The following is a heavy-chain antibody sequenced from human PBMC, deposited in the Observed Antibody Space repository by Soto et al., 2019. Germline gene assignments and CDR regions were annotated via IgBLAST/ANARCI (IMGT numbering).Heavy chain of an antibody. CDR2: ISAYNGNT. V-gene: IGHV1-18*04. J-gene: IGHJ3*02. CDR3: ARDGYYYDSSGYYPDAFDT. D-gene: IGHD3-22*01. Sequence: ASVKVSCKASGYTFTSYGISWVRQAPGQGLEWMGWISAYNGNTNYAQKLQGRVTMTTDTSTSTAYMELRSLRSDDTAVYYCARDGYYYDSSGYYPDAFDTWGQGTMVTVSS. CDR1: GYTFTSYG.